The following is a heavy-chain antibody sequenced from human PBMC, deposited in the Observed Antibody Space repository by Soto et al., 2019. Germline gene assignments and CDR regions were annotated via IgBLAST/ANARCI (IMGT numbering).Heavy chain of an antibody. Sequence: QVQLQQSGPGLVKPSQTLSLTCAISGDSVSSNRAAWGWIRQSPSGGLEWLGRTYYRSRWFTDYAESVKSRISIKPDTYKSQLSLQLNSVTPEDTAVYYCAREDSAAANDAFAMWGHGTMVTVSS. CDR1: GDSVSSNRAA. CDR2: TYYRSRWFT. V-gene: IGHV6-1*01. J-gene: IGHJ3*02. D-gene: IGHD3-10*01. CDR3: AREDSAAANDAFAM.